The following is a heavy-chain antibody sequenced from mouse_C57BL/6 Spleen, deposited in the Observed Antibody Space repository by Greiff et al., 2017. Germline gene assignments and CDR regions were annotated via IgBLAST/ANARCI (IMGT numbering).Heavy chain of an antibody. CDR1: GYTFTSYW. CDR2: IDPSNSYT. Sequence: VQLQQPGAELVKPGASVKLSCKASGYTFTSYWMQWVKQRPGQGLEWIGEIDPSNSYTNYNQKFKGKATLTVDTSSSTAYMQLSSLTSDDSAVYYCARSGAWAMDYWGQGTSVTVSS. CDR3: ARSGAWAMDY. J-gene: IGHJ4*01. V-gene: IGHV1-50*01.